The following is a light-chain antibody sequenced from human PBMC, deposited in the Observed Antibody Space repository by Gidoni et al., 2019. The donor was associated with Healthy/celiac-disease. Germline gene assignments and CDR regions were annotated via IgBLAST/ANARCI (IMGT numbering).Light chain of an antibody. CDR1: QSLLHNNGYNY. J-gene: IGKJ1*01. CDR3: MQALQIPPWT. CDR2: LGS. Sequence: DIVMTQSPLSLPVTPGEPASISCRSSQSLLHNNGYNYLDWYLQKPGQSPQLLIYLGSNRASGVPDRFSGSGSGTDFTLKISRVEAEDVGVYYCMQALQIPPWTFGQGTKVEIK. V-gene: IGKV2-28*01.